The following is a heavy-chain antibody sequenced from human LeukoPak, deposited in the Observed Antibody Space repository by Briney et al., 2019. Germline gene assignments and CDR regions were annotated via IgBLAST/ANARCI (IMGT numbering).Heavy chain of an antibody. D-gene: IGHD3-10*01. CDR2: INPNSGGT. J-gene: IGHJ4*02. CDR1: GYTFTGYY. CDR3: ARDGTRMVRGVITNYDY. V-gene: IGHV1-2*02. Sequence: ASVKVSCKASGYTFTGYYMHWVRQAPGQGLEWMGWINPNSGGTNYAQKFQGRVTMTRDTSISTAYMELSRLKSDDTAVYYCARDGTRMVRGVITNYDYWGQGTLVTVSS.